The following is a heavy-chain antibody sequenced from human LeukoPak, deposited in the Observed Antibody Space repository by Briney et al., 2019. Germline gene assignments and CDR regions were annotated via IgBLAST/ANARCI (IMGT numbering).Heavy chain of an antibody. D-gene: IGHD3-9*01. J-gene: IGHJ1*01. V-gene: IGHV4-59*01. CDR2: IYYSGST. CDR1: GGSISSYY. Sequence: SETLSLTCTVSGGSISSYYWSWIRQPPGKGLEWIGYIYYSGSTNYNPSLKSRVTISVDTSKSQFSLKLSSVTAADTAVYYCAGVAPGCFQHWGQGTLVTVSS. CDR3: AGVAPGCFQH.